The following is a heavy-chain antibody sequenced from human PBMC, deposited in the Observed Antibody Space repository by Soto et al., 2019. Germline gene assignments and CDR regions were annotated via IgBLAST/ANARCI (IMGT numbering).Heavy chain of an antibody. CDR3: ARVPDY. J-gene: IGHJ4*02. V-gene: IGHV4-30-2*01. CDR1: CGSISSGGYS. Sequence: SETLSLTCAVACGSISSGGYSWSWIRQPPGKCLEWIGYVYHSGIXXYSPSLKXXVTISRDRSKXRFSLXRSSVTAADTAVYYCARVPDYWRQGILVTVSS. CDR2: VYHSGIX.